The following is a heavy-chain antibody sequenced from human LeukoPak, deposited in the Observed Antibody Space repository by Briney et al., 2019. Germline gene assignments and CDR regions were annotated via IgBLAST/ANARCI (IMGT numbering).Heavy chain of an antibody. V-gene: IGHV3-30-3*01. CDR2: ISYDGSNK. J-gene: IGHJ4*02. CDR3: ARDNNCDS. Sequence: PGGSLRLSCAASGFTFSNYAMHWVRQAPGKGLEWVAVISYDGSNKNYADSVKGRFTISRDNSKNTLYLQMNSLRAEDTAVYYCARDNNCDSWGQGTLVTVST. CDR1: GFTFSNYA.